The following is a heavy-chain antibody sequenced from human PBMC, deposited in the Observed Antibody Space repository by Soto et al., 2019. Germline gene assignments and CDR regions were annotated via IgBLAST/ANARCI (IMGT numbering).Heavy chain of an antibody. CDR2: ISINGGST. CDR3: ATVIVGATSAFDI. D-gene: IGHD1-26*01. V-gene: IGHV3-64*01. Sequence: GGSLRLSCAASGFTFSSYAMHWVRQAPGKGLEYVSAISINGGSTYYANSVKGRFTISSDNAKNTLYLQMGSLIAEDMAVFYCATVIVGATSAFDIWGQGTMVTVSS. CDR1: GFTFSSYA. J-gene: IGHJ3*02.